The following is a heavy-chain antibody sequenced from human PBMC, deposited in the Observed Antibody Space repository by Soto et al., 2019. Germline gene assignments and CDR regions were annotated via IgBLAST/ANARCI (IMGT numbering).Heavy chain of an antibody. Sequence: PGGSLRLSCAASGFTFSSHGMNWVRQAPGKGLEWVAVISDDGSNKYYADSVKGRFTISRDNSKNTLYLQMNSLRAEDTAIYYCAKERLSGTMIRGIYNWFDPWGQGTLVTVSS. CDR2: ISDDGSNK. CDR3: AKERLSGTMIRGIYNWFDP. V-gene: IGHV3-30*18. D-gene: IGHD3-10*01. CDR1: GFTFSSHG. J-gene: IGHJ5*02.